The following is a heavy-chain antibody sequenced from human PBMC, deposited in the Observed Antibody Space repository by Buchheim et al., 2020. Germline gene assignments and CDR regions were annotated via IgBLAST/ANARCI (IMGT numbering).Heavy chain of an antibody. Sequence: EVQLVESGGGLVQPGGSLRLSCAASGFTFSDCEMNWVRQAPGKGLEWISYISGSDNTLYYADSVKGRFTISRDNSKNSVYLQMNSLRAEDTALYYCARKIPGTVYFDYWGQGTL. V-gene: IGHV3-48*03. D-gene: IGHD1-14*01. J-gene: IGHJ4*02. CDR2: ISGSDNTL. CDR3: ARKIPGTVYFDY. CDR1: GFTFSDCE.